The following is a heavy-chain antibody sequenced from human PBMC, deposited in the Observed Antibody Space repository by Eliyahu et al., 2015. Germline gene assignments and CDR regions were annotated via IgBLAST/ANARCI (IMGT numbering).Heavy chain of an antibody. CDR2: INPNSGGT. CDR3: ATSSVVRGALDY. J-gene: IGHJ4*02. CDR1: GSTFTDYH. Sequence: QVQLVQSGAEVKKPGASVKVSCKASGSTFTDYHMCWVRPAPGQGLEWMGWINPNSGGTNFAQKFRGRVTMTRDTSISTAYMELSRLTSDDTAVYYCATSSVVRGALDYWGQGALVTVSS. D-gene: IGHD3-10*01. V-gene: IGHV1-2*02.